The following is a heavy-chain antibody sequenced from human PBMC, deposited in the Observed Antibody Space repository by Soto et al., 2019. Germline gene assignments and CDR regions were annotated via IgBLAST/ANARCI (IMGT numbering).Heavy chain of an antibody. D-gene: IGHD3-22*01. V-gene: IGHV4-59*01. Sequence: SETLSLTCTVSGGSISSYYWSWIRQPPGKGLEWIGYIYYSGSTNYNPSLKSRVTISVDTSKNQFSLKLSSVTAADTAVYYCARVYYDSSGYYYYYYGMDVWGQGTTVTVS. CDR3: ARVYYDSSGYYYYYYGMDV. CDR2: IYYSGST. CDR1: GGSISSYY. J-gene: IGHJ6*02.